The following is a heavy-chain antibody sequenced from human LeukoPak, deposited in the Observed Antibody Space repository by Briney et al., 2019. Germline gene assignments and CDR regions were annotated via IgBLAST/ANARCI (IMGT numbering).Heavy chain of an antibody. CDR2: IWYDGSNK. D-gene: IGHD3-10*01. V-gene: IGHV3-30*02. Sequence: GGSLRLSCAASGFTFSSFGMHWVRQAPGKGLEWVAVIWYDGSNKYYADSVKGRFTISRDNSKNTLYLQMNSLRAEDTAVYYCAKAAPWFDVWGQGTTVTVSS. J-gene: IGHJ6*02. CDR3: AKAAPWFDV. CDR1: GFTFSSFG.